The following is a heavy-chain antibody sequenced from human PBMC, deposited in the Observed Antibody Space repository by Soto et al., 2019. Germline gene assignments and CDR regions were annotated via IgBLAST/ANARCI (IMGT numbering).Heavy chain of an antibody. J-gene: IGHJ4*02. Sequence: QVQLVQSGAEVKKPGSSVKVSCKASGGTFSSYSINWVRQAPGQGLEWMGEIIPFFGTANYAQKFQGRVPITADESTSTAYMELSSLRSEDTAVYYCARDGGRHSGGIDYWGQGTLVTVSS. CDR3: ARDGGRHSGGIDY. V-gene: IGHV1-69*01. D-gene: IGHD1-26*01. CDR2: IIPFFGTA. CDR1: GGTFSSYS.